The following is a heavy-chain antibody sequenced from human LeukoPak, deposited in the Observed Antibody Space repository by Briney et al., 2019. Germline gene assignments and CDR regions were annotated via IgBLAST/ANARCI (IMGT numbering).Heavy chain of an antibody. J-gene: IGHJ6*04. CDR3: ARDLGGYSGYDSYYYYYGMDV. V-gene: IGHV3-21*01. CDR2: ISSSSNYI. Sequence: GGSLRLSCAASGFTFSSHSMNCARQPPGKGLGWVSYISSSSNYIYYADSEKSRFTISRDNAKNSLYLQMNSLRAEDTAVYYCARDLGGYSGYDSYYYYYGMDVWGKGTTVTVSS. D-gene: IGHD5-12*01. CDR1: GFTFSSHS.